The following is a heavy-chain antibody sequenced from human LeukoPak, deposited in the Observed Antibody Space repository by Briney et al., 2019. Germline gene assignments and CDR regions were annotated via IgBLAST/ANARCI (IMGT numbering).Heavy chain of an antibody. D-gene: IGHD3-22*01. Sequence: PGGSLRLSCAASGFTFSSYAMSWVRQAPGKGLEWVSAISGSGGSTYYADSVKGRFTISRDNSKNTLYLQMNSLRAEDTAVYYCAKDRTFYYYDSSGYAPLRNYFDYWGQGTLVTVSS. CDR2: ISGSGGST. CDR1: GFTFSSYA. V-gene: IGHV3-23*01. CDR3: AKDRTFYYYDSSGYAPLRNYFDY. J-gene: IGHJ4*02.